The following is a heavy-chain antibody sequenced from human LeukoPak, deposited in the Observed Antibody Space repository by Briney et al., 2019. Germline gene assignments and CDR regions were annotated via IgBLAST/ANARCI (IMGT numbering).Heavy chain of an antibody. CDR3: ARPRAGFGELSYYYYMDV. CDR1: GGSISSSSYY. D-gene: IGHD3-10*01. CDR2: IYYGGST. Sequence: SETLSLTCTVSGGSISSSSYYWGWIRQPPGKGLEWIGSIYYGGSTYYNPSLKSRVTISVDTSKNQFSLKLSSVTAADTAVYYCARPRAGFGELSYYYYMDVWGKGTTVTVSS. V-gene: IGHV4-39*01. J-gene: IGHJ6*03.